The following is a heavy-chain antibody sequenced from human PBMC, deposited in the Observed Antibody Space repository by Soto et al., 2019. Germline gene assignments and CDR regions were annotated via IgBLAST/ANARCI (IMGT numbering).Heavy chain of an antibody. J-gene: IGHJ4*02. Sequence: SETLSLTGTVSCGSIISGGYYWSWIRQHPGKGLEWIGYIYYSGSTYYNPSLKSRVTISVDTSKNQFSLKLFSVTAADTALYYCVSAAKWELLFDYWGQGIQVTV. V-gene: IGHV4-31*03. D-gene: IGHD1-26*01. CDR1: CGSIISGGYY. CDR3: VSAAKWELLFDY. CDR2: IYYSGST.